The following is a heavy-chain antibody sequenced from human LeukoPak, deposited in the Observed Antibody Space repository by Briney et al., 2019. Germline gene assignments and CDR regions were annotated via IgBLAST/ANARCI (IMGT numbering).Heavy chain of an antibody. Sequence: SVKVSCKASGGTFSSYAISWVRQAPGQGLEWMGRIIPIFGTGNYAQKFQGRVTITTDESTSTAYMELSSLRSEDTAVYYCARDRISSSWPHLDYWGQGTLVTVSS. J-gene: IGHJ4*02. CDR2: IIPIFGTG. CDR1: GGTFSSYA. CDR3: ARDRISSSWPHLDY. V-gene: IGHV1-69*05. D-gene: IGHD6-13*01.